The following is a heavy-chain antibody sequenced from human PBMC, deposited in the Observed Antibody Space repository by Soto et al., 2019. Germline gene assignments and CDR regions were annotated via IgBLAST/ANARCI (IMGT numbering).Heavy chain of an antibody. J-gene: IGHJ4*02. D-gene: IGHD3-16*02. Sequence: ASVKVSCKASGYTFTSYAMHWVRQAPGQRLEWMGWINAGNGNTKYSQKFQGRVTITRDTSASTAYMQMNSLKTEDTAVYYCTKDLPYTFGGVIAYWGQGTLVTVSS. CDR2: INAGNGNT. CDR3: TKDLPYTFGGVIAY. V-gene: IGHV1-3*01. CDR1: GYTFTSYA.